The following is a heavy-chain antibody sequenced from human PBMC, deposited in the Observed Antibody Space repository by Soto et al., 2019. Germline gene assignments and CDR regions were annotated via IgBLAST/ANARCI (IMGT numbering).Heavy chain of an antibody. V-gene: IGHV3-21*01. CDR1: GFTFSTYS. CDR3: ARAPPYCSGGSCHASDY. Sequence: RGSLRLSCAASGFTFSTYSLSWVRQAPGKGLEWVSSISSTSTYIDYADSVKGRFTISRDNAKNSLYLQMNSLRVEDTAVYYCARAPPYCSGGSCHASDYWGQGALVTVSS. J-gene: IGHJ4*02. CDR2: ISSTSTYI. D-gene: IGHD2-15*01.